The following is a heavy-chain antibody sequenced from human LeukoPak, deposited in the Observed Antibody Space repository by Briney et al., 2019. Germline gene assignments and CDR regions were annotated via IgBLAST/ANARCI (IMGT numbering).Heavy chain of an antibody. CDR1: GFTVSSNY. CDR3: AREDRYYDILTGYYFEGFDY. V-gene: IGHV3-53*01. J-gene: IGHJ4*02. Sequence: GGSLRLSCAASGFTVSSNYMSWVRQAPGKGLEGVSAIYSGGSTYYADSVKGRFTISRDNSKNMLYLQMNSLRAEDTAVYYCAREDRYYDILTGYYFEGFDYWGQGTLVTVSS. CDR2: IYSGGST. D-gene: IGHD3-9*01.